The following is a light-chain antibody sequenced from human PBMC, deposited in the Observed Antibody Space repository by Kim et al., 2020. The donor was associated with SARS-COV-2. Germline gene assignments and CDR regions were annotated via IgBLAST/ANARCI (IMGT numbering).Light chain of an antibody. CDR1: SSDVGGYNY. V-gene: IGLV2-8*01. Sequence: GRAITNTCTGTSSDVGGYNYVSWYQQHPGKAPKLMIYEVSKRPSGVPDRFSGSKSGNTASLTVSGLQAEDEADYYCSSYAGSNIVVFGGGTKLTVL. J-gene: IGLJ2*01. CDR3: SSYAGSNIVV. CDR2: EVS.